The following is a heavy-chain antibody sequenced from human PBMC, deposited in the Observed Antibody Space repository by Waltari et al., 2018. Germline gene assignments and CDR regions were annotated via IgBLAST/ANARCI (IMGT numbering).Heavy chain of an antibody. J-gene: IGHJ6*02. CDR1: GFTFREEE. V-gene: IGHV3-11*04. CDR2: SSSSGSTI. D-gene: IGHD2-8*02. Sequence: QVQLVASGGGLVRPGGSLRPSCAASGFTFREEERSCLRQAPGKGLEWVSYSSSSGSTIYYADSVKGRFTISRDNAKNSLYLQMNSLRAEDTAVYYCARDSYCTGAVCSSYGMDVWGQGTTVTVSS. CDR3: ARDSYCTGAVCSSYGMDV.